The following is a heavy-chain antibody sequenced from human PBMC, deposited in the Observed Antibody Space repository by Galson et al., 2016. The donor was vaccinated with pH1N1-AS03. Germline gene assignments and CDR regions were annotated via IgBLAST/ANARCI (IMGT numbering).Heavy chain of an antibody. CDR2: IYDSVST. CDR1: GASINSGFDY. Sequence: SETLSLTCTVSGASINSGFDYWGWIRQPPGKGLEWIASIYDSVSTYYHPSLKSRVTISLDPSKNQFSLTLNSVTAADTAVYYCARHEVTRDWRDAFDIWGQGTMVTVSS. CDR3: ARHEVTRDWRDAFDI. V-gene: IGHV4-39*01. D-gene: IGHD4-11*01. J-gene: IGHJ3*02.